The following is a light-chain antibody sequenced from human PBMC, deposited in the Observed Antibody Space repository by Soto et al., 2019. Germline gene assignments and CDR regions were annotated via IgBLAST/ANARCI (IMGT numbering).Light chain of an antibody. CDR2: SNN. CDR3: AAWDDSLNGPL. V-gene: IGLV1-44*01. CDR1: SSNIGSNT. J-gene: IGLJ3*02. Sequence: QAVVTQPPSASGTPGQRVTISCSGSSSNIGSNTVNWYQQVQGTAPRLLIYSNNQRPSGVPDRFSAAKSGTSASLAVSGLQSEDEAHYYCAAWDDSLNGPLFGGGTKLTVL.